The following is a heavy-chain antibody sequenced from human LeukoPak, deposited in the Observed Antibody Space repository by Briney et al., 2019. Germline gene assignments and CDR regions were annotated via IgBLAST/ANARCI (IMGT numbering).Heavy chain of an antibody. D-gene: IGHD3-10*01. V-gene: IGHV3-7*01. J-gene: IGHJ4*02. CDR1: GFTFSSSW. CDR3: ARDYYTSGSH. Sequence: GGSLRLSCAASGFTFSSSWMAWVRQTPGKGLEWVANINQAGSDKNYVDSVKGRFPISRDNGKNSLYLQMNSLRAEDTALYYCARDYYTSGSHWGQGTLVIVSS. CDR2: INQAGSDK.